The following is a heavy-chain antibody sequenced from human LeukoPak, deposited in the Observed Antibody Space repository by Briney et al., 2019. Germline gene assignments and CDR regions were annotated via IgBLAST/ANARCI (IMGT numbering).Heavy chain of an antibody. D-gene: IGHD2-15*01. J-gene: IGHJ5*02. Sequence: SGGSLRLSCAASGFTFSSYEMHWVRQAPGKGLEWVAFIRYDGSNKYYADSVKGRFTISRDNSKNTLYLHVNSLRPEDTAVYYCARGSPYCSGGSCKRGFDPWGQGTLVTVSS. CDR3: ARGSPYCSGGSCKRGFDP. CDR1: GFTFSSYE. CDR2: IRYDGSNK. V-gene: IGHV3-30*02.